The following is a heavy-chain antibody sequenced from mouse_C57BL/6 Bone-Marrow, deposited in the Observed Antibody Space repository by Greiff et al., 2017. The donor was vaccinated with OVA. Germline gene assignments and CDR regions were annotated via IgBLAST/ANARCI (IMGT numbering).Heavy chain of an antibody. CDR1: GYTFTSYW. CDR3: ARSGYYGSSYDY. D-gene: IGHD1-1*01. Sequence: QVQLQQPGAELVKPRASVKLSCKASGYTFTSYWMHWVKQRPGQGLEWIGMIHPNSGSTNYNEKFKSKATLTVDKSSSTAYMQLSSLTSEDSAVYYCARSGYYGSSYDYWGQGTTLTVSS. V-gene: IGHV1-64*01. CDR2: IHPNSGST. J-gene: IGHJ2*01.